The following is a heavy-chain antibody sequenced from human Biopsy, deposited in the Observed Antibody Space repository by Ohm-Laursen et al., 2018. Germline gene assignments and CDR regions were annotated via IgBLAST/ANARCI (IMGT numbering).Heavy chain of an antibody. V-gene: IGHV1-69*04. D-gene: IGHD3-3*01. Sequence: SSVKVSCKASGGTFSNYAISWVRQAPGEGLEWVGRIVPILGHLNYAQRFQGRVSITADKSTTYVYMELSRLTSGDTAVYYCAADADGYYTEFDYWGPGTLVTVSS. J-gene: IGHJ4*02. CDR2: IVPILGHL. CDR3: AADADGYYTEFDY. CDR1: GGTFSNYA.